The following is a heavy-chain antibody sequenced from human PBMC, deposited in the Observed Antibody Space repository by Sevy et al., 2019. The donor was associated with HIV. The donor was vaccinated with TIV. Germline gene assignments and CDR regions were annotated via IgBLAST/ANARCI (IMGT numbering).Heavy chain of an antibody. CDR2: FDPEDGET. CDR1: GYTLSDLS. D-gene: IGHD3-22*01. Sequence: ASLKVSCKVSGYTLSDLSMYWVRQAPGKGLEWMGGFDPEDGETIYAQKFQGGVTMTEDTSTDTAYMELSSLRSEDTAVYYCATLEYFYDTSGYSSGDYWGQGTLVTVSS. CDR3: ATLEYFYDTSGYSSGDY. J-gene: IGHJ4*02. V-gene: IGHV1-24*01.